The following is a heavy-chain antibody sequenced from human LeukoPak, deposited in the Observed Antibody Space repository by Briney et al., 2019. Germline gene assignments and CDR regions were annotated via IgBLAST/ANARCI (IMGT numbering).Heavy chain of an antibody. CDR2: IYPGDSDT. D-gene: IGHD2-2*01. CDR3: ARRDGYCSSTSCYADYYYGMDV. J-gene: IGHJ6*02. V-gene: IGHV5-51*01. Sequence: GESLKISCKGSGYSFSSYWIGWVRQMPGKGLEWMGIIYPGDSDTTYSPSFQGQVTISADKSISTAYLQWSSLKASDTAMYYCARRDGYCSSTSCYADYYYGMDVWGQGTTVTVSS. CDR1: GYSFSSYW.